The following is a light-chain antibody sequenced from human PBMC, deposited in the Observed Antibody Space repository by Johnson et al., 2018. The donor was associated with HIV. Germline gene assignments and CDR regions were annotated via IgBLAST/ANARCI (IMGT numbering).Light chain of an antibody. J-gene: IGLJ1*01. V-gene: IGLV1-51*01. CDR1: SSNIGKNY. CDR2: DNH. Sequence: QSVLTQPPSVSAAPGQKVTISCSGSSSNIGKNYVSWYQQLPGTAPKLLIFDNHKRPSGIPDRFSGSKSGTSATLGITGLQTGDEADYYCGTWDSSLSVLYVFGTGTKVTVL. CDR3: GTWDSSLSVLYV.